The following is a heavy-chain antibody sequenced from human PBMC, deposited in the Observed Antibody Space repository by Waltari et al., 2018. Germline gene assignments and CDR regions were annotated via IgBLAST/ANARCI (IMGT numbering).Heavy chain of an antibody. D-gene: IGHD3-3*01. Sequence: QLQLQESGPGLVKPSETLSLTCTVSGGSISSSSYYWGWIRQPPGKGLEWIGSIYYSGSTYYNPSLKSRVTISVDTSKNQFSLKLSSVTAADTAVYYCARGETTIFGVVNWFDPWGQGTLVTVSS. CDR2: IYYSGST. J-gene: IGHJ5*02. CDR3: ARGETTIFGVVNWFDP. CDR1: GGSISSSSYY. V-gene: IGHV4-39*07.